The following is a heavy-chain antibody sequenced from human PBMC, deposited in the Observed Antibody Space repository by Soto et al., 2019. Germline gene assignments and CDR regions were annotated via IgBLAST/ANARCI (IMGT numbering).Heavy chain of an antibody. V-gene: IGHV1-69*13. J-gene: IGHJ6*02. D-gene: IGHD3-22*01. CDR3: ASGSGYYDSSGYYYYYYYGMDV. Sequence: RASAIGSCNTAGGTLSSSSSSWVRQTPRQGLECMGWIITMFGTANYAQKFQGRVTITADESTSTAYMELRSPRSEDTAVYNCASGSGYYDSSGYYYYYYYGMDVWGQGTTVTGSS. CDR1: GGTLSSSS. CDR2: IITMFGTA.